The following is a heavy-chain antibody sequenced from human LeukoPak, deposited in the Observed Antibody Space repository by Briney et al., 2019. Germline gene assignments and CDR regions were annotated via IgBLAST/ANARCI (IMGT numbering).Heavy chain of an antibody. CDR2: INSDGSST. CDR3: ATPRGSGSYLAFDY. D-gene: IGHD1-26*01. J-gene: IGHJ4*02. V-gene: IGHV3-74*01. Sequence: GGSLRLSCAASGFTFEDFTMHWVRQAPGKGLVWVSRINSDGSSTSYADSVKGRFTISRDNAKNTLYLQMNSLRAEDTAVYYCATPRGSGSYLAFDYWGQGTLVTVSS. CDR1: GFTFEDFT.